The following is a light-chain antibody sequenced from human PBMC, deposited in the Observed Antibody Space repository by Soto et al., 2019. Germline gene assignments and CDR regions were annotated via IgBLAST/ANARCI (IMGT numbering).Light chain of an antibody. CDR3: CSYAGSTAV. CDR2: EVS. V-gene: IGLV2-23*02. J-gene: IGLJ1*01. Sequence: QSALTQPASVSGAPGQSITISCTGTSGDVGTYNLVSWYQQHPRKAPKLMIYEVSQRPSGVSIRFSGSKSGNTASLTISGLQAEDEADYYCCSYAGSTAVFGTGTKVTVL. CDR1: SGDVGTYNL.